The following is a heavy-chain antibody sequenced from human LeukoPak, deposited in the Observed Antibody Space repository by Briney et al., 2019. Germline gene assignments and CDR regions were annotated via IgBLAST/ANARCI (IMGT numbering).Heavy chain of an antibody. V-gene: IGHV4-59*01. CDR2: IYYSGST. CDR3: ARDRTSAIFGVGYPTPDAFDI. Sequence: PGGSLRLSCAASGFTFSSYGMSWIRQPPGKGLEWIGYIYYSGSTNYNPSLKSRVTISVDTSKNQFSLKLSSVTAADTAVYYCARDRTSAIFGVGYPTPDAFDIWGQGTMVTVSS. D-gene: IGHD3-3*01. J-gene: IGHJ3*02. CDR1: GFTFSSYG.